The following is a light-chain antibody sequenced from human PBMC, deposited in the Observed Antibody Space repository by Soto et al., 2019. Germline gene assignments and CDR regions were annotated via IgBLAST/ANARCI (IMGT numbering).Light chain of an antibody. CDR1: SSDVGGYNF. CDR3: SSYTTSSTVV. CDR2: EVT. J-gene: IGLJ1*01. Sequence: QSALTQPASVFGSPGQSITISCTGTSSDVGGYNFVSWYQQLPGKAPKLMIYEVTSRPSGVSNRFSGSKSGNTAPLTISGLQPEDEAEYYCSSYTTSSTVVFGTGTKLTVL. V-gene: IGLV2-14*03.